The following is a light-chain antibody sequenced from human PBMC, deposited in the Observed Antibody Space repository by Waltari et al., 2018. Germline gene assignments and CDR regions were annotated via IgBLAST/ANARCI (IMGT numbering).Light chain of an antibody. CDR3: SSYASSSTFI. CDR2: EVS. J-gene: IGLJ1*01. CDR1: SSDIGGYHR. V-gene: IGLV2-14*01. Sequence: QAALTQSPSVSGSPGQSVTISCTGTSSDIGGYHRVPWYQQHPGQAPKLMIYEVSNRPSGVSDRFSGSKSGNTASLIISGLQAEDEADYYCSSYASSSTFIFGAGTRLTVL.